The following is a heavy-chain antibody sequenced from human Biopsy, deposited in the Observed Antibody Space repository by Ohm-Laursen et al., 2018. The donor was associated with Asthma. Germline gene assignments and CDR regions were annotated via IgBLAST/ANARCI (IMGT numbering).Heavy chain of an antibody. CDR2: ISYDGSTK. Sequence: SLRLSCAASGFTLTTYAIHWVRQAPGKGLEWVAVISYDGSTKYSADSVKGRFIVSRDISKNILSLQMNSLRPKDTAVYYCARDVVWFREVGGMDVWGQGTTVTVSS. V-gene: IGHV3-30*03. CDR3: ARDVVWFREVGGMDV. D-gene: IGHD3-10*01. CDR1: GFTLTTYA. J-gene: IGHJ6*02.